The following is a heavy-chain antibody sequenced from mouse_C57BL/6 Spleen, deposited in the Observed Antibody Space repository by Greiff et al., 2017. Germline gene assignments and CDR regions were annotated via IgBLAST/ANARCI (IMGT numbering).Heavy chain of an antibody. J-gene: IGHJ2*01. D-gene: IGHD1-1*01. V-gene: IGHV1-81*01. CDR3: ARWGYGSYYFDY. CDR2: IYPRSGNT. Sequence: LQESGAELARPGASVKLSCKASGYTFTSYGISWVKQRTGQGLEWIGEIYPRSGNTYYNEKFKGKATLTADKSSSTAYMELRSLTSEDSAVYFCARWGYGSYYFDYWGQGTTLTVSS. CDR1: GYTFTSYG.